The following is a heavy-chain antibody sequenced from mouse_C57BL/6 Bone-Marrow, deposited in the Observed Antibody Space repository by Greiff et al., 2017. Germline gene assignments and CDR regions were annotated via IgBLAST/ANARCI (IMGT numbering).Heavy chain of an antibody. V-gene: IGHV7-3*01. Sequence: EVQRVESGGGLVQPGGSLSLSCAASGFTFTDYYMSWVRQPPGKALEWLGFIRNKANGYTTEYSASVKGRFTISRDNSQSILYLQMNALRAEDSATYYCARYGPGRYYFDYWGQGTTLTVSS. J-gene: IGHJ2*01. CDR1: GFTFTDYY. CDR2: IRNKANGYTT. CDR3: ARYGPGRYYFDY.